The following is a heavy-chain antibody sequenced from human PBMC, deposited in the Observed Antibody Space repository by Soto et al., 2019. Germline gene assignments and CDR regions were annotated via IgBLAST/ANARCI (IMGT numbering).Heavy chain of an antibody. CDR1: GFSFNVYT. J-gene: IGHJ4*02. V-gene: IGHV3-48*01. Sequence: EVQLLESGGGSAQPGGSLRLSCVASGFSFNVYTMNWFRQAPGQALEWLSFITQTGDNTYYADSVKGRFTISRDNAKNSLYMELNNLRAEDTAVYYCARDLGWAFDFWGRGTLVTVSS. D-gene: IGHD6-19*01. CDR2: ITQTGDNT. CDR3: ARDLGWAFDF.